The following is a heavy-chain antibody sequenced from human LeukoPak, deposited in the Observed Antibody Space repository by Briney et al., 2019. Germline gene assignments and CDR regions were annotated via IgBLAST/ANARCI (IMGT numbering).Heavy chain of an antibody. CDR3: ARVPRYYYGMDV. CDR1: GGSISSGDYY. J-gene: IGHJ6*02. Sequence: SETLSLTCTVSGGSISSGDYYWSLIRPPPGKGLEWIGYIYYSGSTYYNPSLKSRVTISVDTSKNQFSLKLSSVTAADTAVYYCARVPRYYYGMDVWGQGATVTVSS. V-gene: IGHV4-30-4*01. CDR2: IYYSGST.